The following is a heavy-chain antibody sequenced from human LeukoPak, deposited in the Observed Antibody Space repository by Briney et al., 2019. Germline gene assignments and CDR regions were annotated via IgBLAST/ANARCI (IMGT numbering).Heavy chain of an antibody. V-gene: IGHV3-23*01. Sequence: GGALRLSCAASGVTFSSYAMSWGRQGPGKGVERVSDISGSGGRKYYADSVKGGFTISRDNSKKTVYMQMNRLRAEDTAVYYCAKEGSGWLFDYWGQGTLVTVSS. CDR2: ISGSGGRK. J-gene: IGHJ4*02. CDR1: GVTFSSYA. D-gene: IGHD6-25*01. CDR3: AKEGSGWLFDY.